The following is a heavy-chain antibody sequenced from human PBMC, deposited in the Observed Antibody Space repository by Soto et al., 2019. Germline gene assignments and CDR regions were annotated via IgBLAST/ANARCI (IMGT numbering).Heavy chain of an antibody. J-gene: IGHJ4*02. D-gene: IGHD2-21*01. V-gene: IGHV3-49*03. CDR2: ITSKKYGGTT. CDR3: TTDPIVVVMRTDY. Sequence: GGSLRLSCITSGFAFGDFAMTWFRQAPGKGLEWVGFITSKKYGGTTEYAASVKGRFSISRDDSKSIAYLQMNSLKTEDTAVYYCTTDPIVVVMRTDYWGQGTLVTVS. CDR1: GFAFGDFA.